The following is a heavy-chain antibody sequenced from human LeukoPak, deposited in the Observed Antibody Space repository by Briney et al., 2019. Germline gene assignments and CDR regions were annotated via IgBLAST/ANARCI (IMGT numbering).Heavy chain of an antibody. J-gene: IGHJ4*02. CDR1: GDSVSSNSAA. V-gene: IGHV6-1*01. D-gene: IGHD3-3*01. Sequence: SQTLSPTCAISGDSVSSNSAAWNWIRQSPSRGLEWLGRTYYRSKWYNDYAVSVKSRITINPDTSKNRFSLQLNSVTPEDTAVYYCARSGAGVGVVTPRGRRAYYFDYWGQGTLVTVSS. CDR3: ARSGAGVGVVTPRGRRAYYFDY. CDR2: TYYRSKWYN.